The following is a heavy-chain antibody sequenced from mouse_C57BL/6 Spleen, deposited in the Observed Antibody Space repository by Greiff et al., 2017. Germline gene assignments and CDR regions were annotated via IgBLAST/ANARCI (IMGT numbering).Heavy chain of an antibody. D-gene: IGHD1-1*01. J-gene: IGHJ4*01. CDR2: IDPSDSYT. Sequence: LQQPGAELVKPGASVKLSCKASGYTFTSYWMQWVKQRPGQGLEWIGEIDPSDSYTNYNQKFKGKATLTVDTSSSTAYMQLSSLTSEDSAVYYCARSRYGSSYRYAMDYWGQGTSVTVSS. V-gene: IGHV1-50*01. CDR1: GYTFTSYW. CDR3: ARSRYGSSYRYAMDY.